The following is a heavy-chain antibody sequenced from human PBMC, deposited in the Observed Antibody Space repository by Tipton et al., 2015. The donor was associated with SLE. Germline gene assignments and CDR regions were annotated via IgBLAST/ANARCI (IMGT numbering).Heavy chain of an antibody. V-gene: IGHV1-2*02. CDR2: INPNSGAT. CDR3: ARDPAAYSPLSAVDI. D-gene: IGHD2-21*01. J-gene: IGHJ3*02. Sequence: QLVQSGAEVREPGASVKVSCKASGYTFTDHYMHWVRQAPGQGLEWMGWINPNSGATKYAQNFQGRVTLTRDTPITTAYMELNRLRSDDTAVYYCARDPAAYSPLSAVDIWGQGTMVTVSS. CDR1: GYTFTDHY.